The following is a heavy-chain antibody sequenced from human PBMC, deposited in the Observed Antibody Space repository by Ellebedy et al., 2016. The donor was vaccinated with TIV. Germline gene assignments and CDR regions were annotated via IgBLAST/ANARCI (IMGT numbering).Heavy chain of an antibody. CDR3: AKDSRPYCSGGSCYSSTEYFQD. V-gene: IGHV3-23*01. CDR1: GFIFSTYA. CDR2: IDDGGDGT. Sequence: PGGSLRLSCEASGFIFSTYALAWVRQAPGKGLEWVSDIDDGGDGTYYADSVKGRFLIPRDNSKKTLFLQMNSLRAEDTATYYCAKDSRPYCSGGSCYSSTEYFQDWGQGTMVTVSS. J-gene: IGHJ1*01. D-gene: IGHD2-15*01.